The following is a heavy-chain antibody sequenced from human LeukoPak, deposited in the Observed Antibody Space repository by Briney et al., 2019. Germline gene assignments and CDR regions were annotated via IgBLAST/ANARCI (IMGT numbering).Heavy chain of an antibody. CDR2: ISSGSSYT. CDR3: ARARGSIPSSSFDY. D-gene: IGHD6-6*01. CDR1: VGSFSGYY. J-gene: IGHJ4*02. Sequence: LSLTCAVYVGSFSGYYWNWIRQPPGKGLEWVSYISSGSSYTDYADSVKGRFTISRDNAKNSLDLQMNILRAEDTALYYCARARGSIPSSSFDYWGQGALVTVSS. V-gene: IGHV3-11*06.